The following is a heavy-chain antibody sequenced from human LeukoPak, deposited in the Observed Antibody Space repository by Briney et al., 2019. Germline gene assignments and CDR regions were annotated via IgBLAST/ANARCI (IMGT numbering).Heavy chain of an antibody. CDR1: GFTFGSYA. D-gene: IGHD6-19*01. CDR3: AKRLGFSGWYGTPDY. CDR2: ISGSGGST. J-gene: IGHJ4*01. Sequence: GGSLRLSCAASGFTFGSYAMSWVRQAPGKGLEWVSAISGSGGSTYYADSVKGRFTISRDNSKNTLYLQMNSLRAEDTAVYYCAKRLGFSGWYGTPDYWGQGTLVTVSS. V-gene: IGHV3-23*01.